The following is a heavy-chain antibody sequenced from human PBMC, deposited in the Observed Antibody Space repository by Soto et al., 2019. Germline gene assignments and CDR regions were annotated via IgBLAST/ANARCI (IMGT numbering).Heavy chain of an antibody. V-gene: IGHV1-69*12. Sequence: QVQLVQSGAEVKKPGSSVKVSCKASGATLNTFINYGITWVRQAPGQGLEWMGGIIPVFGTANYAQKFQGRVTISADESTRTAYMELSSLRSEDTAVYYCARGAATKIVVVMNDAFEIWDQGTMVTVSS. J-gene: IGHJ3*02. CDR2: IIPVFGTA. CDR1: GATLNTFINYG. CDR3: ARGAATKIVVVMNDAFEI. D-gene: IGHD3-22*01.